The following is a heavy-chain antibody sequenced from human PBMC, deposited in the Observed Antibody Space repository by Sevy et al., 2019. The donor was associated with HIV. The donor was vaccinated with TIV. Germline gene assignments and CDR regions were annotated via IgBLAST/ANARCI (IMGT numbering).Heavy chain of an antibody. J-gene: IGHJ6*02. Sequence: SETLSLTCSVSGGSIVSSSHYWGWIRQPPGKGLEGLGRIYYSGYTYYNPSLNGRLTISIDTSKNQFYLNLRSVTAADTAIYYCAREGGGYDYDYGMDVWGQGTTVTVSS. V-gene: IGHV4-39*02. CDR1: GGSIVSSSHY. CDR3: AREGGGYDYDYGMDV. CDR2: IYYSGYT. D-gene: IGHD5-12*01.